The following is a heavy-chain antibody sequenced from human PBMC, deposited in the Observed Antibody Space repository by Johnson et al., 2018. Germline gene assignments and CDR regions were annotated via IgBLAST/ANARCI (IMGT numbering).Heavy chain of an antibody. CDR1: GYSFTTYW. V-gene: IGHV5-51*03. J-gene: IGHJ3*02. Sequence: VQLVQSGAEVKKPGESLKISCKGSGYSFTTYWIGCVRQMPGKGLDWMGIIYPGDSDTRYSPSFQGQVTITADKSIRPAYLQWSSRKASDTAMYYCARRRTIFGRNAFGIWGQGTMVTVSS. D-gene: IGHD3-3*01. CDR3: ARRRTIFGRNAFGI. CDR2: IYPGDSDT.